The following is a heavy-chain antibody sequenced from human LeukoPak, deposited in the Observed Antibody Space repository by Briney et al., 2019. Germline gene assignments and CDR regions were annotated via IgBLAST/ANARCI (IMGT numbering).Heavy chain of an antibody. CDR1: GDSISSYY. CDR3: ARSHMVRGIDY. J-gene: IGHJ4*02. CDR2: IYYSGST. D-gene: IGHD3-10*01. Sequence: SETLSLTCTVSGDSISSYYWTWIRQPPGKGLEWIGYIYYSGSTNYHPSLKSRVTISVDTSKNQFSLKLSSVTAADTAVYYCARSHMVRGIDYWGQGTLVTVSS. V-gene: IGHV4-59*08.